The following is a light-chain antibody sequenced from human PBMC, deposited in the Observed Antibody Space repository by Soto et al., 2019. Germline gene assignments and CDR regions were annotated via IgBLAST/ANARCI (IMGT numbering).Light chain of an antibody. CDR2: SAS. CDR3: QQYGSSPYT. J-gene: IGKJ2*01. Sequence: EIVLTQSPGTLSLSPGERATLSCRASQSVSSSFLAWYQQKPGQAPTLLMYSASNRATGILDRFSGTGSGTDFTLTISRLEPEDFAVYYCQQYGSSPYTFGLGTKVDSK. V-gene: IGKV3-20*01. CDR1: QSVSSSF.